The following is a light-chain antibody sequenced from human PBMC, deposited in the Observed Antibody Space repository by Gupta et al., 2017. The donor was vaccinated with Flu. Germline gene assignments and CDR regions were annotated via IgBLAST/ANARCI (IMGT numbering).Light chain of an antibody. V-gene: IGLV1-51*01. CDR1: SSNIGINH. J-gene: IGLJ2*01. CDR3: GTSDNSLSAVV. CDR2: DND. Sequence: QSVLTQPPSVSAAPGQKVTISCSGSSSNIGINHVSWYQLLPGTAPKLLIYDNDKRPAAIPDRFSGSKSGTSATLSITGLQTGDEADYYCGTSDNSLSAVVFGGGTKLAV.